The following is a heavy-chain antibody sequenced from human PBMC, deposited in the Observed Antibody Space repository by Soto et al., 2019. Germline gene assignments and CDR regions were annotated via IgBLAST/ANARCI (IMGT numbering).Heavy chain of an antibody. CDR2: VHYSGST. Sequence: QVQLQESGPGLVRPSETLFLTCTVSGESLNNYYWSWIRQPPGKGLEWIGFVHYSGSTGYNPSLKSRVTVSVDTSKDQWSLKVPSVTTADPAIYYCARGRVPAVWGPGTLVTVSS. J-gene: IGHJ4*02. CDR3: ARGRVPAV. CDR1: GESLNNYY. D-gene: IGHD3-10*01. V-gene: IGHV4-59*01.